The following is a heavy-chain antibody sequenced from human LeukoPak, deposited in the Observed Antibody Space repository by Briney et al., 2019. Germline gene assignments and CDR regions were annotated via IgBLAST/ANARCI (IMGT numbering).Heavy chain of an antibody. CDR3: ARVQPGEQWLGDAFDI. D-gene: IGHD6-19*01. CDR2: IYYSGST. J-gene: IGHJ3*02. Sequence: SETLSLTCTVSGGSISSYYWSWIRQPPGKGLEWIGYIYYSGSTNYNPSLKSRVTISVDTSKNQFSLKLSSVTAADTAVYYCARVQPGEQWLGDAFDIWGQGTMVTVSS. V-gene: IGHV4-59*01. CDR1: GGSISSYY.